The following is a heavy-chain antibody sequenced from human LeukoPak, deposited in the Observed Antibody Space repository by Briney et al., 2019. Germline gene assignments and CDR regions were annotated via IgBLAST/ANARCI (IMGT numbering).Heavy chain of an antibody. D-gene: IGHD3-22*01. V-gene: IGHV4-61*02. CDR3: ARDKGYYDSSGYLYDAFDI. J-gene: IGHJ3*02. CDR2: IYTSGST. CDR1: GGSISSGSYY. Sequence: SETLSLTCTVSGGSISSGSYYWSWIRQPAGKGLEWIGRIYTSGSTNYNPSLKSRVTISVDTSKNQFSLKLSSVTAADTAVYYCARDKGYYDSSGYLYDAFDIWGQGTMVTVCS.